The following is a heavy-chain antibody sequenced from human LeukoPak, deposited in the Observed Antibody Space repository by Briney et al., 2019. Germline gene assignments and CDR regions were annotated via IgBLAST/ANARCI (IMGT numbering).Heavy chain of an antibody. D-gene: IGHD1-14*01. V-gene: IGHV1-2*02. CDR1: GYTFTGYY. J-gene: IGHJ4*02. CDR2: INPKSGGT. CDR3: ARATAENDY. Sequence: ASVKFSYKASGYTFTGYYMHWVRQAPGQGLEWMGWINPKSGGTNYLQKFQGRVTMTRDTSISTAYMELSRLRSDDTAVYYCARATAENDYWGQGRLVTVSS.